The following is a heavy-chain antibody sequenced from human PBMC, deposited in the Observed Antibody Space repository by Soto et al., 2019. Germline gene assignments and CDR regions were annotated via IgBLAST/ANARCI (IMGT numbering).Heavy chain of an antibody. CDR3: ARGPALRVATITYFDL. J-gene: IGHJ2*01. Sequence: SVKVSCKASGGTFSSYAISWVRQAPGQGLEWMGGIIPIFGTANYAQKFQGRVTITADESTSTAYMELSSLRSEDTAVYYCARGPALRVATITYFDLWGRGTLVTGSS. CDR1: GGTFSSYA. CDR2: IIPIFGTA. V-gene: IGHV1-69*13. D-gene: IGHD5-12*01.